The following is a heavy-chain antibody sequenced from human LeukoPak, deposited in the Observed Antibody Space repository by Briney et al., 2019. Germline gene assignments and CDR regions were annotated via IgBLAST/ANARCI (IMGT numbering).Heavy chain of an antibody. V-gene: IGHV4-34*01. J-gene: IGHJ6*03. D-gene: IGHD6-6*01. CDR3: AIHSSSSAYYYYYYMDV. Sequence: PSETLSLTCAVYGGSFSGYYWSWIRQPPGKGLEWIGEINHSGSTNYNPSLKSRVTISVDTSKNQFSLKLSSVTAADTAVYYCAIHSSSSAYYYYYYMDVWGKGTTVTVSS. CDR2: INHSGST. CDR1: GGSFSGYY.